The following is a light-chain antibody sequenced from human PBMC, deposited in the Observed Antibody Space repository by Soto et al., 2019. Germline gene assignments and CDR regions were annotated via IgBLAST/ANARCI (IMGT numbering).Light chain of an antibody. CDR3: EQYGRSACLFT. CDR1: QSVSSSF. CDR2: GSS. V-gene: IGKV3-20*01. Sequence: EIVLTQSPGTLSLSPGERATLSSRASQSVSSSFLAWYQQKPGQAPRLLIYGSSSRATGIPDRFSGSGSGTDFTLTISRLEPDDFAVYYCEQYGRSACLFTFGPGTKVDIK. J-gene: IGKJ3*01.